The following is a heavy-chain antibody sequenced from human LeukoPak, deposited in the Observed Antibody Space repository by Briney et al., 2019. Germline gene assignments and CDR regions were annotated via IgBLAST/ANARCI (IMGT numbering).Heavy chain of an antibody. CDR2: INTNTGNP. J-gene: IGHJ3*02. V-gene: IGHV7-4-1*02. CDR1: GYTFTSYA. D-gene: IGHD6-13*01. Sequence: ASVKVSCKASGYTFTSYAVNWVRQAPGQGLEWMGWINTNTGNPTYAQGFTGRFVFSLDTSVSTAYLQISSLKAEDTAVYYCATDIAAAGHDAFDIWGQGTMVTVSS. CDR3: ATDIAAAGHDAFDI.